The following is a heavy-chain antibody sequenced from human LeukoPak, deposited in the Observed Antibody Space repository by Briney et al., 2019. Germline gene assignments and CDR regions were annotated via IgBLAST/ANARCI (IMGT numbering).Heavy chain of an antibody. D-gene: IGHD3-16*01. CDR1: GGSLTDYF. Sequence: PSETLSLTCAIHGGSLTDYFWTWIRQPPGKGLEWIGEINHSGVPHYSPSVRGRVTMSIDTSKNQFSLTLTSVTAADTAVYYCARDRVGGNRRDDSSIWALGTTVTVSS. CDR2: INHSGVP. V-gene: IGHV4-34*01. CDR3: ARDRVGGNRRDDSSI. J-gene: IGHJ3*02.